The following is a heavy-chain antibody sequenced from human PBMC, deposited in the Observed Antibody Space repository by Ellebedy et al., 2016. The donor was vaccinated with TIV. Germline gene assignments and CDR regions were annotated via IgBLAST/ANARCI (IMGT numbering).Heavy chain of an antibody. CDR3: VTSDGTIPPYAMDV. Sequence: GESLKISCAASGITFNQAWMNWVRQAPGKGLEWVGRIKSRSAGEMIEYAAPVKGRFIISRDDSRNTVYLQMDSLKTEDTAAYYCVTSDGTIPPYAMDVWGQGTTVTVSS. CDR1: GITFNQAW. V-gene: IGHV3-15*07. CDR2: IKSRSAGEMI. J-gene: IGHJ6*02.